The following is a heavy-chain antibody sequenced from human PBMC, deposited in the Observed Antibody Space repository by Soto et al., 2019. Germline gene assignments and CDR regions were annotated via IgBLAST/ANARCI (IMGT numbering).Heavy chain of an antibody. J-gene: IGHJ6*02. Sequence: PGGSLRLSCAASGLTFRNYAMTWVRQAPGKGLEWVSAVAGSGGSTYYADSVRGRFTISRDNSKNTLYLQMNSLRAEDTAVYYCAKSVDSSSSFDYYYYGMDAWGQGTTVTVSS. CDR1: GLTFRNYA. D-gene: IGHD6-6*01. CDR2: VAGSGGST. CDR3: AKSVDSSSSFDYYYYGMDA. V-gene: IGHV3-23*01.